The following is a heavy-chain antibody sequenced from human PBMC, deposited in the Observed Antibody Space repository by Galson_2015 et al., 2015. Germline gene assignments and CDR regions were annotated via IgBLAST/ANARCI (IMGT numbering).Heavy chain of an antibody. CDR2: IYPGDSDT. Sequence: QSGAEVKKPGESLKISCKGSGYSFTSYWIGWVRQMPGKGLEWMGIIYPGDSDTRYSPSFQGQVTISADKSISTAYLQWSSLKASDTAMYYCARSIGHYGSGSYYNFGAGAFDIWGQGTMVTVSS. V-gene: IGHV5-51*01. D-gene: IGHD3-10*01. J-gene: IGHJ3*02. CDR3: ARSIGHYGSGSYYNFGAGAFDI. CDR1: GYSFTSYW.